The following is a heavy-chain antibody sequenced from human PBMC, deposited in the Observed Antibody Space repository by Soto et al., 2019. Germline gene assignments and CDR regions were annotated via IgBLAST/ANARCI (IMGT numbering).Heavy chain of an antibody. CDR1: GYTFTSYG. V-gene: IGHV1-18*01. D-gene: IGHD6-13*01. CDR3: ARDLAAGMIDY. CDR2: ISAHNGNT. Sequence: QVQLVQSGAEVKKPGASVKVSFKASGYTFTSYGISWVRQAPGQGLEWMGWISAHNGNTKYAQKVQGRVTMTTDTSTSTAYMELRSLRADDTAVYYCARDLAAGMIDYWGQGTLVTVSS. J-gene: IGHJ4*02.